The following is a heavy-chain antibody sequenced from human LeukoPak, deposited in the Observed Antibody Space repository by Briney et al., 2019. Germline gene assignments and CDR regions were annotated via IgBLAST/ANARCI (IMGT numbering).Heavy chain of an antibody. CDR3: ARHPFGTVTTRGWFDP. CDR2: IYYSGST. D-gene: IGHD4-17*01. CDR1: GGSISSYY. J-gene: IGHJ5*02. V-gene: IGHV4-59*08. Sequence: SETLSLTCTVSGGSISSYYWIWIRQPPGKGLEWIGYIYYSGSTNNNPSLKSRVTISVDTSKNQFPLKLSSVTAADTAVYYCARHPFGTVTTRGWFDPWGQGTLVTVSS.